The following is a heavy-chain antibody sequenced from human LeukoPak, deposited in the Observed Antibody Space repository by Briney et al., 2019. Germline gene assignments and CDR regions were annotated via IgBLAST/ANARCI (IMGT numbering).Heavy chain of an antibody. CDR3: ARVRYSDSSVLTRKRSYYFDY. V-gene: IGHV4-4*07. CDR2: ISTSGST. J-gene: IGHJ4*02. Sequence: SEALSLTCTVSGGSISSYYWSWTRQPAGKGLESTGHISTSGSTNYNPSLKSRVTMSVDTSKNQFSLKLSSVTAADTAVYYCARVRYSDSSVLTRKRSYYFDYWGQGTLVTVSS. D-gene: IGHD3-22*01. CDR1: GGSISSYY.